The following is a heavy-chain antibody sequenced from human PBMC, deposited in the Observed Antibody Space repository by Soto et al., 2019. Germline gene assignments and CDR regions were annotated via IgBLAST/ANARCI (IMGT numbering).Heavy chain of an antibody. D-gene: IGHD3-10*01. Sequence: ASVKVSCKASGYTFTGYYMHWVRQAPGQGLEWMGWINPNSGGTNYAQKFQGRVTMTRDTSISTAYMELSRLRSDGTAVYYCARDMVRGVIIPHNWFDPWGQGTLVTVSS. CDR3: ARDMVRGVIIPHNWFDP. CDR2: INPNSGGT. J-gene: IGHJ5*02. V-gene: IGHV1-2*02. CDR1: GYTFTGYY.